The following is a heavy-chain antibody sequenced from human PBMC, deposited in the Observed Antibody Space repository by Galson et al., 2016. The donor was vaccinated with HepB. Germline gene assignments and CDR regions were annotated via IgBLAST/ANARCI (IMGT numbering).Heavy chain of an antibody. V-gene: IGHV3-53*01. CDR2: SYSGGTT. J-gene: IGHJ6*02. Sequence: SLRLSCAASGFTVSSNCMSWVRQAPGTGLEWVSLSYSGGTTFYADSAKGRFTISRANSKNTLYLQMNSLRAEDTAVYYCARDWRGSGSYNPYYYYGMDVWGQGTTVTVSS. D-gene: IGHD3-10*01. CDR1: GFTVSSNC. CDR3: ARDWRGSGSYNPYYYYGMDV.